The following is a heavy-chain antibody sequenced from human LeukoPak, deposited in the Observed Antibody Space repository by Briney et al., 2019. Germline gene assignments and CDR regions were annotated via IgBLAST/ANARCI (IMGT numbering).Heavy chain of an antibody. CDR1: GFTFSSYG. CDR3: AREDFWSGYYTPYYYYYGMDV. J-gene: IGHJ6*02. CDR2: IWYDGSNK. Sequence: GGSLRLSCAASGFTFSSYGMHWVRQAPGKGLEWVAVIWYDGSNKYYADSVKGRFTISRDNSKNTLYLQMNSLRAEDTAVYYCAREDFWSGYYTPYYYYYGMDVWGQGTTVTVSS. V-gene: IGHV3-33*01. D-gene: IGHD3-3*01.